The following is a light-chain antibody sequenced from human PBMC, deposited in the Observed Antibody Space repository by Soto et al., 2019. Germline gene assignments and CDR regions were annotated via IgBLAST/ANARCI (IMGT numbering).Light chain of an antibody. CDR3: KQTYMSPNT. CDR1: QNSNTF. CDR2: AAS. Sequence: DIQMTQAPSSLSAFVGDKFRIACRASQNSNTFLHWYQQKPGKAPKLLVYAASSLQNGVPSRFSGRGSWTDFTLSIFSLQPDDFGIYYCKQTYMSPNTFSQGAKVDIK. V-gene: IGKV1-39*01. J-gene: IGKJ2*01.